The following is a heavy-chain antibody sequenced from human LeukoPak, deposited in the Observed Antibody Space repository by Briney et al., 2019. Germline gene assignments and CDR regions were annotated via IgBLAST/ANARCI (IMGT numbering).Heavy chain of an antibody. J-gene: IGHJ4*02. V-gene: IGHV4-39*07. CDR3: ARSGGLWLLTYYFDY. CDR2: IYYSGST. CDR1: GGSISSSSYY. D-gene: IGHD3-22*01. Sequence: SETLSLTCTVSGGSISSSSYYWGWIRQPPGKGLEWFGSIYYSGSTYYNPSLKSRVTISVDTSKHQLSLKLSSVTAADTAVYFCARSGGLWLLTYYFDYWGQGTLVTVSS.